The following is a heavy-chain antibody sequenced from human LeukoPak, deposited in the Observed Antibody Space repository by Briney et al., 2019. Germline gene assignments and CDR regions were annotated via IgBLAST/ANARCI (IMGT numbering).Heavy chain of an antibody. CDR2: ISGDGGAK. CDR3: AKDGTRLPTYFDY. Sequence: GGSLRLSCAASGFTFNDYDMSWVRQAPGKGLEWVSGISGDGGAKFYADSVKGRFTISRDNSKNTLYLQMNSLRAEDTAVYYCAKDGTRLPTYFDYWGQGTLVTVSS. CDR1: GFTFNDYD. D-gene: IGHD1-1*01. V-gene: IGHV3-23*01. J-gene: IGHJ4*02.